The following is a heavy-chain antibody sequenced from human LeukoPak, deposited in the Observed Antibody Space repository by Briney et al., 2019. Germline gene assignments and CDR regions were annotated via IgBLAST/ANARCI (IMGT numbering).Heavy chain of an antibody. CDR1: GESVSSNNAA. CDR3: ARSGETASGKYERATLDY. V-gene: IGHV6-1*01. D-gene: IGHD1-26*01. Sequence: SQTLSLTCDISGESVSSNNAAWNWIRQSPSRGLEWLGRTYYRSRWYNDYAVSLKSRMTINADTSKNHFSLQLNSVTPEDMAVYYCARSGETASGKYERATLDYWGQGTLVTVSS. CDR2: TYYRSRWYN. J-gene: IGHJ4*02.